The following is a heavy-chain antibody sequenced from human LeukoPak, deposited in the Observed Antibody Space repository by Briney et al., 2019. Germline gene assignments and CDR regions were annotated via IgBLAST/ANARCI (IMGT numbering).Heavy chain of an antibody. CDR1: GFTFSSYA. CDR3: AKSQEDDSSGYHYSDFDY. J-gene: IGHJ4*02. V-gene: IGHV3-23*01. D-gene: IGHD3-22*01. CDR2: NSGSGGNT. Sequence: GGSLRLSCVASGFTFSSYAMSWVRQAPGKGLEWVSANSGSGGNTYYADSVKGRFTISRDISKNSLFLQMNSLRAEDTAVYYCAKSQEDDSSGYHYSDFDYWGQGTLVTVSS.